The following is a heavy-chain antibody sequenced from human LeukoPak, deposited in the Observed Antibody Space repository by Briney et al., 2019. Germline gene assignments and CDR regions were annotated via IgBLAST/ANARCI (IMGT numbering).Heavy chain of an antibody. J-gene: IGHJ5*02. CDR2: ISYDGSNK. CDR1: GFTFSSYG. Sequence: GGSLRLSCAASGFTFSSYGMHWVRQAPGKGLEWVAVISYDGSNKYYADSVKGRFTISRDNSKNTLYLQMNSLRAEDTAVYYCAKEGYCSGGSCFPRFDPWGQGTLVTVSS. V-gene: IGHV3-30*18. D-gene: IGHD2-15*01. CDR3: AKEGYCSGGSCFPRFDP.